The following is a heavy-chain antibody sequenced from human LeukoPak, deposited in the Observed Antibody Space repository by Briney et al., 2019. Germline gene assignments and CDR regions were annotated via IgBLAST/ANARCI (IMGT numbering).Heavy chain of an antibody. CDR3: ARSKRNGGAAGTAVNWFDP. J-gene: IGHJ5*02. CDR2: TYYRSKWYN. V-gene: IGHV6-1*01. Sequence: SQTLSLTCAISGDSVSSNSAAWNWIRRSPSRGLEWLGRTYYRSKWYNDYAVSVKSRITINPDTSKNQFSLQLNSVTPEDTAVYYCARSKRNGGAAGTAVNWFDPWGQGTLVTVSS. D-gene: IGHD6-13*01. CDR1: GDSVSSNSAA.